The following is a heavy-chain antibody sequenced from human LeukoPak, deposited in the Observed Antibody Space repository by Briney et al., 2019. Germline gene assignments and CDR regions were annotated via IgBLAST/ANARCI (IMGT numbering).Heavy chain of an antibody. Sequence: SETLSLTCTVSGGSISSGGYYWSWIRQHPGKGLEWIGYIYYSGSTYYNPSLKSRVTISVDTSKNQFSLKLSSVTAADTAVYYWARAKAGGRFGGFAPWGQGTLVTFPS. CDR3: ARAKAGGRFGGFAP. CDR2: IYYSGST. D-gene: IGHD3-10*01. J-gene: IGHJ5*02. CDR1: GGSISSGGYY. V-gene: IGHV4-31*03.